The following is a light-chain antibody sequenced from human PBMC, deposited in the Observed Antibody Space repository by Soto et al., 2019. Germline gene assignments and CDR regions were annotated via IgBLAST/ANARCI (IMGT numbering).Light chain of an antibody. J-gene: IGKJ5*01. CDR1: QSVSSTY. V-gene: IGKV3-20*01. Sequence: ETVLTQSPGTLSLSPGERATLSCRASQSVSSTYIAWYQQKPGQAPRLLIYGASSRATGIPDGFSGSGSGTDFALTISRLEPEDFAMYFCHQYGSSPTFGQGTRLE. CDR3: HQYGSSPT. CDR2: GAS.